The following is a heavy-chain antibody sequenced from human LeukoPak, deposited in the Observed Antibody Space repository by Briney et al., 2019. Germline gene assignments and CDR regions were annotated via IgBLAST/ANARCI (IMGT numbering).Heavy chain of an antibody. D-gene: IGHD2-2*01. Sequence: GASVKVSCKASGGTSISYAISWVRQAPGQGLEWMGRIIPIIGIANYAQKFQGRVTITADKSTNTAYMELSSLRSEDTAVFYCARGDCSTNSCYAADSWGQGTLVTVSS. CDR2: IIPIIGIA. J-gene: IGHJ5*01. CDR1: GGTSISYA. CDR3: ARGDCSTNSCYAADS. V-gene: IGHV1-69*04.